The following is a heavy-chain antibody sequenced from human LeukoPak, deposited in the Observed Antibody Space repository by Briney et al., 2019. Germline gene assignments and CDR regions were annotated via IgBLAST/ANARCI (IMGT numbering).Heavy chain of an antibody. J-gene: IGHJ5*02. Sequence: ASVKVSCKASGYTFTSYAMNWVRQAPGQGLEWMGWINTNTGNPTYAQGFTGRFVFSLDTSVSTAYLQISSLKADDTAVYYCARASGLVVVAANNWFDPWGQGTLVTVSS. CDR2: INTNTGNP. CDR1: GYTFTSYA. CDR3: ARASGLVVVAANNWFDP. D-gene: IGHD2-15*01. V-gene: IGHV7-4-1*02.